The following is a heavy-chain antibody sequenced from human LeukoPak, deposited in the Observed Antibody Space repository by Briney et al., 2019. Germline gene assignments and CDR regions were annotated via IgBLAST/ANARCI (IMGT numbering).Heavy chain of an antibody. CDR1: XXTFTSYX. D-gene: IGHD2-15*01. Sequence: ASVXXXXXXXXXTFTSYXXXWVRQAPGQGLXWXGXINPSGGTTSYAQKFQGRVTINRDTATSTVYMEKRSLRSEDTAVYYCARDRCSGGSCYSANWYFDLWGRGTLVTVSS. V-gene: IGHV1-46*01. CDR3: ARDRCSGGSCYSANWYFDL. CDR2: INPSGGTT. J-gene: IGHJ2*01.